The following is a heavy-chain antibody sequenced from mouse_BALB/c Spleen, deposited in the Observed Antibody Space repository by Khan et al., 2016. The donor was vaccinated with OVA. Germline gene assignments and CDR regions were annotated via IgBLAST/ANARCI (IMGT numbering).Heavy chain of an antibody. V-gene: IGHV1-7*01. Sequence: QVRLQQSGAELVKPGASVKMSCKASGYTFTTYWMHWVKQRPGQGLEWIGYINPTSGYTDYNEKFKDRATLSADKSSSTAYMQLSSLTSEDSAVYYCTRDRIDYWGQGTTLTVSS. CDR3: TRDRIDY. J-gene: IGHJ2*01. CDR2: INPTSGYT. CDR1: GYTFTTYW.